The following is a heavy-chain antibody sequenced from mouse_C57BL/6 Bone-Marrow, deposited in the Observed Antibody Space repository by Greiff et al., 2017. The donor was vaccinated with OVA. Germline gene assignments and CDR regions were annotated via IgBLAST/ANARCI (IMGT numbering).Heavy chain of an antibody. J-gene: IGHJ3*01. CDR3: ARHYYGSSGGFAY. D-gene: IGHD1-1*01. Sequence: VQLQQSGPELVKPGASVKIPCKASGYTFTDYNMDWVKQSHGKSLEWIGAINPNNGGTIYNQKFKGKATLTVDKSSSTAYMELRSLTSEDTAVYYCARHYYGSSGGFAYWGQGTLVTVSA. CDR1: GYTFTDYN. V-gene: IGHV1-18*01. CDR2: INPNNGGT.